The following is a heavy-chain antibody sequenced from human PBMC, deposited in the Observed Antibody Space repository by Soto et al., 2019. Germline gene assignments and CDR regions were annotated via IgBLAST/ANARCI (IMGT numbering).Heavy chain of an antibody. J-gene: IGHJ4*02. D-gene: IGHD1-26*01. CDR3: ARYSGH. V-gene: IGHV3-9*01. Sequence: EVQLVESGGGLVQPGRSLRLSCAASGFTFDDYAMHWVRQAPGKGLEWVSGISWNSGTIGYADSVKGRFTISRDDSKNTAYLQMNSLETEDTAVYYCARYSGHWGQGTLVTVSS. CDR2: ISWNSGTI. CDR1: GFTFDDYA.